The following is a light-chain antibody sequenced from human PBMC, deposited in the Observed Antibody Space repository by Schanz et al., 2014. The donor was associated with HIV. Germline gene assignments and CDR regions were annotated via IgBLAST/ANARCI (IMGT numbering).Light chain of an antibody. CDR3: QQYGSSLYT. J-gene: IGKJ2*01. V-gene: IGKV3-20*01. Sequence: EIVLTQSPGSLSLSPGGRATLSCGASQRLSSSYLAWYQQKRDQPPRLVIYATSTRAAGIPDRFSGTGSGXXXTLTISRLEPEDFAVYYCQQYGSSLYTFGQGTKLEIK. CDR2: ATS. CDR1: QRLSSSY.